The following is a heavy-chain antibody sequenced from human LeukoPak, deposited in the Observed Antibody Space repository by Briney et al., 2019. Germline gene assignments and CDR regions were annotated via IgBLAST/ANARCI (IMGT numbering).Heavy chain of an antibody. CDR1: GFTFSSYA. CDR2: SGSGGST. V-gene: IGHV3-23*01. J-gene: IGHJ5*02. Sequence: LPGGSLRLSCAASGFTFSSYAMSWVRQAPGKGLEWVSASGSGGSTYYADSVKGRFTISRDNSKNTLYLQMNSLRAEDTAVYYCARKDERVDFSWFDPWGQGTLVTVSS. CDR3: ARKDERVDFSWFDP. D-gene: IGHD1-14*01.